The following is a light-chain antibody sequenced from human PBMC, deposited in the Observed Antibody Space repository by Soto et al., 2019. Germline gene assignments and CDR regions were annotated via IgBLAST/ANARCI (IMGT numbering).Light chain of an antibody. CDR3: SSYSSSTTHVV. CDR2: DVG. J-gene: IGLJ2*01. CDR1: STDVGDFNY. Sequence: QSALTQPASVSGSPGRSVTISCTGSSTDVGDFNYVSWYQHLPGRAPKLIIYDVGNRTSGISYRFSASKSGRTASLTISGLQAEDEADSYCSSYSSSTTHVVFGGGTKLTVL. V-gene: IGLV2-14*03.